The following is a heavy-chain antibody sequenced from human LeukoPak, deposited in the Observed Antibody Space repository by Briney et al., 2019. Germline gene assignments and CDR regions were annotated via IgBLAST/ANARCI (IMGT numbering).Heavy chain of an antibody. J-gene: IGHJ4*02. D-gene: IGHD2-15*01. CDR3: AKDPPIVVVVAATPPASTDY. V-gene: IGHV3-23*01. CDR1: GFTFSSYA. Sequence: PGGSLRLSCAASGFTFSSYAVSWVRQAPGKGLEWVSAISGSGGSTYYADSVKGRFTISRDNSKNTLYLQMNSLRAEDTAVYYCAKDPPIVVVVAATPPASTDYWGQGTLVTVSS. CDR2: ISGSGGST.